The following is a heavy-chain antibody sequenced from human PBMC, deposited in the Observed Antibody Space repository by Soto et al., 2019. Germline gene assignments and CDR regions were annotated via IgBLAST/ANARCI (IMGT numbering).Heavy chain of an antibody. CDR3: ARADYGDYVGYYYYYGMDV. CDR2: IIPILGIA. CDR1: GGTFSSYT. D-gene: IGHD4-17*01. J-gene: IGHJ6*02. V-gene: IGHV1-69*02. Sequence: ASVKVSCKASGGTFSSYTISWVRQAPGQGLEWMGRIIPILGIANYAQKFQGRVTITADKSTSTAYMELSSLRSEDTAVYYCARADYGDYVGYYYYYGMDVWGQGTTVTVSS.